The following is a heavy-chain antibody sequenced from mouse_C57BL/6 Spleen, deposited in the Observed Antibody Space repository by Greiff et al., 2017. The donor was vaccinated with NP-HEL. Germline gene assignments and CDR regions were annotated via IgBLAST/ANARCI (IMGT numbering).Heavy chain of an antibody. D-gene: IGHD1-1*01. J-gene: IGHJ4*01. Sequence: VQLQQSGAELVRPGASVKLSCKASGYTFTDYYINWVKQRPGQGLEWIARIYPGSGNTYYNEKFKGKATLTAEKSSSTAYMQLSSLTSEDSAVYFCARYPYYGSSLYYAMDYWGQGTSVTVSS. V-gene: IGHV1-76*01. CDR1: GYTFTDYY. CDR2: IYPGSGNT. CDR3: ARYPYYGSSLYYAMDY.